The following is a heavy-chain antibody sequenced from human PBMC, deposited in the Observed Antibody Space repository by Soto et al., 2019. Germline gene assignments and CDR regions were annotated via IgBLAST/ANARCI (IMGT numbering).Heavy chain of an antibody. D-gene: IGHD3-9*01. CDR1: GFTFSSYA. CDR3: TTPHYDILTGYYFDS. Sequence: GGSLRLSCAASGFTFSSYAMSWVRQAPGKGLEWVGRIKSKTDGGTTDYAAPVKGRFTISRDDSKNTLYLQMNSLKTEDTAVYYCTTPHYDILTGYYFDSWGQGTLVTVSS. CDR2: IKSKTDGGTT. J-gene: IGHJ4*02. V-gene: IGHV3-15*01.